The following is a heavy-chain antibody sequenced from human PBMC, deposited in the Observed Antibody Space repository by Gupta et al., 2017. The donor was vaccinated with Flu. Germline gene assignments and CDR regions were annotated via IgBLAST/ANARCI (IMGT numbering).Heavy chain of an antibody. J-gene: IGHJ4*02. CDR1: GGSIRIYY. V-gene: IGHV4-59*01. D-gene: IGHD3-3*01. CDR3: ARDKVRFLL. Sequence: SLTCTVSGGSIRIYYWTWIRQVPGKRLEWIGNVYDTGSTNYNPSLKSRVTISLDTSKNQFSLKLNSVVAADTAIYYCARDKVRFLLWGQGTLVTVSS. CDR2: VYDTGST.